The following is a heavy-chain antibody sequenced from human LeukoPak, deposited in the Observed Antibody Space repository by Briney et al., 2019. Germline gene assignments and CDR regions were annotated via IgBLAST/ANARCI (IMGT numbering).Heavy chain of an antibody. CDR2: IKTDGSST. D-gene: IGHD6-19*01. Sequence: GGSLRLSCAASGFTFSNYWMHWVRQAPGKGLVWVSRIKTDGSSTSYADSVKGRFTISRDNAKNTLYLQMNTMSAEDTAVYFCARGGTSGCLDYWGQGTLVPV. J-gene: IGHJ4*02. V-gene: IGHV3-74*01. CDR1: GFTFSNYW. CDR3: ARGGTSGCLDY.